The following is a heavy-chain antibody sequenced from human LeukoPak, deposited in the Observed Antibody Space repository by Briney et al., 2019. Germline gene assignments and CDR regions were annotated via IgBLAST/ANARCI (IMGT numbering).Heavy chain of an antibody. D-gene: IGHD3-22*01. CDR1: GFTVSSDS. J-gene: IGHJ5*02. CDR3: ARDLGQYYDTSDNWFDP. CDR2: IYSGGST. Sequence: GGSLRLSCTVSGFTVSSDSMSWVRQAPGKGLEWGSFIYSGGSTHYSDSVKGRFTISRDNSKNTLYLQMNSLRAEDTAVYYCARDLGQYYDTSDNWFDPWGQGTLVTVSS. V-gene: IGHV3-53*01.